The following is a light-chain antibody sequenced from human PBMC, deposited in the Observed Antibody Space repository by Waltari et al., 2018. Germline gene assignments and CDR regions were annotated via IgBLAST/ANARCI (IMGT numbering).Light chain of an antibody. CDR1: SSDVGGYNY. CDR2: DVS. V-gene: IGLV2-11*01. J-gene: IGLJ2*01. CDR3: CSYAGSYTFVV. Sequence: QSALTQPRSVSGPPGQSVTISCTGTSSDVGGYNYVSWYQQHPGKAPKLMIYDVSKRPSGVPDRFSGSKFGNTASLTISGLQAEDEADYYCCSYAGSYTFVVFGGGTKLTVL.